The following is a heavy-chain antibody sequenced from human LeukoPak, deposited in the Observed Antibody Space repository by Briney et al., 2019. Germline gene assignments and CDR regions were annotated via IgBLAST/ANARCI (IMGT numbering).Heavy chain of an antibody. CDR1: GFTFSNAW. Sequence: GGSLRLSCAASGFTFSNAWMSWVRQAPGKGLEWVGRIKSKTDGGTTDYAAPVKGRFTISRDDLKNTLYLQMNSLKTEDTAVYYCARGVTSSFDFWGQGTLVTVSS. D-gene: IGHD3-3*01. J-gene: IGHJ4*02. CDR3: ARGVTSSFDF. V-gene: IGHV3-15*01. CDR2: IKSKTDGGTT.